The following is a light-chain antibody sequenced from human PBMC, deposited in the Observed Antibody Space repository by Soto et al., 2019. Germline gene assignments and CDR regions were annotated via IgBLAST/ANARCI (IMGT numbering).Light chain of an antibody. Sequence: QAVLTQPPSASGTPGQRVTISCSGSSSNIGSKTVNWYQQLPGTAPKLLIYSNNQRPSGVPDRFSGYKSGTSAPLAISGLQSEDEADYYCAAWDDSLNGYVVFGGGTKLTVL. V-gene: IGLV1-44*01. J-gene: IGLJ2*01. CDR3: AAWDDSLNGYVV. CDR1: SSNIGSKT. CDR2: SNN.